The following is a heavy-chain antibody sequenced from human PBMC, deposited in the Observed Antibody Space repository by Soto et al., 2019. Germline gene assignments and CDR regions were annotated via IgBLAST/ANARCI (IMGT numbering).Heavy chain of an antibody. CDR1: GCTFTRYN. CDR3: ARSIVVVTAADY. Sequence: GASVKVSCKTPGCTFTRYNIHWVRQAPGQRLEWMGWINVGNGNTRYSQKFQGRLTLTRDTPGNTAYLELSSLRSEDTAVYYCARSIVVVTAADYWGQGTLVTVSS. D-gene: IGHD2-21*02. V-gene: IGHV1-3*01. CDR2: INVGNGNT. J-gene: IGHJ4*02.